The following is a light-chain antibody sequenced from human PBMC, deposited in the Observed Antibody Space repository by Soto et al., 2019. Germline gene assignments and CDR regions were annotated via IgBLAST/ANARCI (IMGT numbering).Light chain of an antibody. CDR3: QHYDSPPYP. CDR1: QTVSSVY. CDR2: DAY. J-gene: IGKJ2*01. Sequence: EIVLTQSPGTLSLSPGERAILSCGASQTVSSVYLAWYQQKPGLAPRLLIYDAYSRATGIPDRFSGSGSGTDFTLTISRLEPEDFAVYYCQHYDSPPYPFGQGTKLEIK. V-gene: IGKV3D-20*01.